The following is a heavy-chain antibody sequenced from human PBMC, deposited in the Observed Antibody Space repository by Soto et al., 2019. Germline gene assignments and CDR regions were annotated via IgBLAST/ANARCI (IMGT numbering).Heavy chain of an antibody. CDR2: IYPGDSDT. V-gene: IGHV5-51*01. CDR3: AASIFYYGMDV. J-gene: IGHJ6*02. CDR1: GYTFTNYW. Sequence: PGESLKISCKGFGYTFTNYWISWVRQMPGKGPEWMGIIYPGDSDTKYNPSFQGQVTISADKSITTTYLQWSSLEASDTAIYYCAASIFYYGMDVWGQGTTVTVSS.